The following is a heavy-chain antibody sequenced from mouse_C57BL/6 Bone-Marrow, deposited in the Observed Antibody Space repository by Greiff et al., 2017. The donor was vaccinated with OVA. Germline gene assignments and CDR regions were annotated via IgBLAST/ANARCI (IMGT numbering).Heavy chain of an antibody. CDR1: GYTFTSYW. CDR2: IHPNSGST. CDR3: AIRDLLWLRRRPYYFDY. J-gene: IGHJ2*01. V-gene: IGHV1-64*01. Sequence: QVQLQQPGAELVKPGASVKLSCKASGYTFTSYWMHWVKQRPGQGLEWIGMIHPNSGSTNYNEKFKSKATLTVDKSSSTAYMQLSSLTSEDSAVYYCAIRDLLWLRRRPYYFDYWGQGTTLTVSA. D-gene: IGHD2-2*01.